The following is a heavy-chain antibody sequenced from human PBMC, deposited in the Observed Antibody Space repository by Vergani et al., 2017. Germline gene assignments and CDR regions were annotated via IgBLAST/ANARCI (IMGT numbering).Heavy chain of an antibody. J-gene: IGHJ4*02. D-gene: IGHD2-2*01. CDR2: INHSGST. Sequence: QVQLQQWGAGLLKPSETLSLTCAVYGGSFSGYYWSWIRQPPGKGLEWIGEINHSGSTNYNPSLKSRVTISVDTSKNQFSLKLSSVTAADTAVYYCALDCRSTSCRKGGDYWGQGTLVTVSS. V-gene: IGHV4-34*01. CDR1: GGSFSGYY. CDR3: ALDCRSTSCRKGGDY.